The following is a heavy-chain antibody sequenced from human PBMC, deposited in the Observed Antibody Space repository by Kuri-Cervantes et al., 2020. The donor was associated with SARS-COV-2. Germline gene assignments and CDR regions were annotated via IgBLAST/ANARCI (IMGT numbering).Heavy chain of an antibody. J-gene: IGHJ3*02. Sequence: GGSLRLSCAASEFTFSSYGMHWVRQAPGKGLEWVAVIWSDGTNKYYADSAKGRFTISRDNSKNTLYLQMNSLRAEDTAVYFCAKDRTRNTYYYDSSGYYYGGFDAFDIWGQGTMVTVSS. CDR1: EFTFSSYG. CDR2: IWSDGTNK. D-gene: IGHD3-22*01. V-gene: IGHV3-33*06. CDR3: AKDRTRNTYYYDSSGYYYGGFDAFDI.